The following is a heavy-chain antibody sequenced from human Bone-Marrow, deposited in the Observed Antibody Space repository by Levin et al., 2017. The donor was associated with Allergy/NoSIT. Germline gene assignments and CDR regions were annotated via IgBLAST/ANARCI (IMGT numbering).Heavy chain of an antibody. Sequence: SETLSLTCTVSGGSISSDNYYWGWIRQHPGKGLEWIGYIYYSGSTYYNPSLKSRVTISLDTSKNQFSLRLASVTAADTAVYYCARGGDYFGSGSDHLDYWGQGTLVTVSS. CDR3: ARGGDYFGSGSDHLDY. CDR1: GGSISSDNYY. D-gene: IGHD3-10*01. V-gene: IGHV4-31*03. J-gene: IGHJ4*02. CDR2: IYYSGST.